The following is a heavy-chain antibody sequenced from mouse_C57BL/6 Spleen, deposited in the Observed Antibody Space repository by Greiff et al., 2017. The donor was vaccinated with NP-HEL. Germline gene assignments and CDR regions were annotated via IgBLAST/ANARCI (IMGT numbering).Heavy chain of an antibody. CDR3: AKGQTGNYAMDY. CDR2: IDPSDSYT. D-gene: IGHD4-1*01. CDR1: GYTFTSYW. Sequence: QVQLQQPGAELVMPGASVKLSCKASGYTFTSYWMHWVKQRPGQGLEWIGEIDPSDSYTNYNQKFKGKSTLTVDKSSSTAYMQLSSLTSEDSAVYYCAKGQTGNYAMDYWGQGTSVTVSS. J-gene: IGHJ4*01. V-gene: IGHV1-69*01.